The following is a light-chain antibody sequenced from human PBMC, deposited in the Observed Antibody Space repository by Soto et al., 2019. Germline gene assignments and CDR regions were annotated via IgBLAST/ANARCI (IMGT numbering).Light chain of an antibody. Sequence: QPVLTQPPSASGTPGQRVTISCSGSSSNIGRNSLNWYQQLPGTAPKLLIYSYNQRPSGVPDRFSGSKSGTSASLAISGLQSEDEADYYCAAWDDSLNGPVFGGGTQLTVL. J-gene: IGLJ2*01. CDR3: AAWDDSLNGPV. CDR2: SYN. CDR1: SSNIGRNS. V-gene: IGLV1-44*01.